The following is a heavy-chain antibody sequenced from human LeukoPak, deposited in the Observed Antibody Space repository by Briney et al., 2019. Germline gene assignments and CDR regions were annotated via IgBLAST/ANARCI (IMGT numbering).Heavy chain of an antibody. CDR2: MNPDSGNT. J-gene: IGHJ4*02. D-gene: IGHD3-10*01. Sequence: ASVKVSCKASGYTFTSYDINWVRQATGQGLEWMGWMNPDSGNTSYAQMFQGRLTMTWNTSISTAYMELSSLRSEDTAVYYCARGRTMLRGVIRSPDFWGQGTLVTVSS. V-gene: IGHV1-8*01. CDR3: ARGRTMLRGVIRSPDF. CDR1: GYTFTSYD.